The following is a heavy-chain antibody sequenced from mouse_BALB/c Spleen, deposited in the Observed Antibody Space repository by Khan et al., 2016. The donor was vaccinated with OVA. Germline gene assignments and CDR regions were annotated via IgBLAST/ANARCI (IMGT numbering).Heavy chain of an antibody. CDR3: ARDYWFAY. CDR2: IGSGDST. J-gene: IGHJ3*01. CDR1: GFTFSNYA. Sequence: EVKLLESGGGLVKPGGSLKLSCAASGFTFSNYAMSWVRQSPEKRLEWVASIGSGDSTYYLDSVKGRFTISRDNARIILYLQMSSLRSEDTAMYYCARDYWFAYWGQGTLVTVSA. V-gene: IGHV5-6-5*01.